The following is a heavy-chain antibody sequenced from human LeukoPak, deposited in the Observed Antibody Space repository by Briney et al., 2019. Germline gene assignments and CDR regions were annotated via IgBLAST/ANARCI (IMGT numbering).Heavy chain of an antibody. J-gene: IGHJ3*02. CDR2: INPNSGGT. Sequence: ASVKVSCKASGYTFTGYYMHWVRQAPGQGLEWMGRINPNSGGTNYAQKFQGRVTMTRDTSISTAYTELSRLRSDDTAVYYCARGGGDYYDSSDAFDIWGQGTMVTVSS. CDR1: GYTFTGYY. CDR3: ARGGGDYYDSSDAFDI. V-gene: IGHV1-2*06. D-gene: IGHD3-22*01.